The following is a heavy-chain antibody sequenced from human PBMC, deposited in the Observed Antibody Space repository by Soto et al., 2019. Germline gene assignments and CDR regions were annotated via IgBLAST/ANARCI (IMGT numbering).Heavy chain of an antibody. CDR1: GYTFTSYY. V-gene: IGHV1-46*01. D-gene: IGHD4-17*01. CDR3: ARATSYGDYAYYYYGMDV. CDR2: INPSGGGT. Sequence: GASVKVSCKASGYTFTSYYMHWVRQAPGQGLEWMGIINPSGGGTSYAQKFQGRVTMTRDTSTSTVYMELSSLRSEDTAVYYCARATSYGDYAYYYYGMDVWGQGTTVTVSS. J-gene: IGHJ6*02.